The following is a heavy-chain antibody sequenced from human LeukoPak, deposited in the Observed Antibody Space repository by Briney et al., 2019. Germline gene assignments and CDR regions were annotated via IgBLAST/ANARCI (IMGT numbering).Heavy chain of an antibody. CDR2: INHSGST. CDR1: AGSFSGYY. Sequence: SETLSLTCAVYAGSFSGYYWSWIRQPPGKGLEWIGEINHSGSTNYNPSLKSRVTISVDTSKNQFSLKLSSVTAADTAVYYCAKGRGSYDYWGQGTLVTVSA. CDR3: AKGRGSYDY. V-gene: IGHV4-34*01. D-gene: IGHD1-26*01. J-gene: IGHJ4*02.